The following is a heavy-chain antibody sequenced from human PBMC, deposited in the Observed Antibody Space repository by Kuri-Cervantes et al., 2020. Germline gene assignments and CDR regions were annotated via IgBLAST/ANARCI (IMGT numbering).Heavy chain of an antibody. CDR2: IYYSGST. V-gene: IGHV4-39*01. J-gene: IGHJ4*02. D-gene: IGHD2-2*01. Sequence: SETLSLTGTVSGGSISSSSYYWSWIRQPPGKGLEWIGSIYYSGSTYYNPSLKSRVTISVDTSKNQFSLKLSSVTAADTAVYYCASTPGVVVPAAMGVGRDYFDYWGQGTLVTVSS. CDR1: GGSISSSSYY. CDR3: ASTPGVVVPAAMGVGRDYFDY.